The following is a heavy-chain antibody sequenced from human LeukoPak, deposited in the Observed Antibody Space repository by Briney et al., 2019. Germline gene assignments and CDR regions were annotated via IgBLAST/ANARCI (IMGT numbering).Heavy chain of an antibody. CDR1: GGSFSGYY. CDR3: ARRRWQRGPDVVNPFDY. Sequence: SETLSLTCAVYGGSFSGYYWSWIRQPPGKGLEWIGEINHSGSTNYNPSLKSRVTISVDTSKNQFSLKLSSVTAADTAVYYCARRRWQRGPDVVNPFDYWGQGTLVTVSS. D-gene: IGHD5-12*01. V-gene: IGHV4-34*01. J-gene: IGHJ4*02. CDR2: INHSGST.